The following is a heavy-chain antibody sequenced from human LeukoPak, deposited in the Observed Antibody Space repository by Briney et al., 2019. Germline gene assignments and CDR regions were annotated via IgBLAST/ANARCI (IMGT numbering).Heavy chain of an antibody. V-gene: IGHV3-23*01. CDR3: AKGAAYYYDYGMDV. D-gene: IGHD2-15*01. Sequence: PGGSLRLSCAASGFTFSSYAMSWVRQAPGKGLEWVSAISGSGGSTYYADSVKGRFTISRDNSRNTLYLQMSSLRAEDTAVYYCAKGAAYYYDYGMDVWGKGTTVTVSS. J-gene: IGHJ6*04. CDR1: GFTFSSYA. CDR2: ISGSGGST.